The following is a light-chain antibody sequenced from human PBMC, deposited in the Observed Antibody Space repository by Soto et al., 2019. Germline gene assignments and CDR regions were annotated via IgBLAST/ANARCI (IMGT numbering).Light chain of an antibody. CDR2: EVS. J-gene: IGLJ3*02. V-gene: IGLV2-14*01. CDR3: SSYTSISTRV. CDR1: SSDVGSYNY. Sequence: QSALTQPASVSGSPGQSITISCTGTSSDVGSYNYVSWYQQQPGKAPKLMIYEVSNRPSGVSHRFSGSKSGNTASLTISGLQAEDEANYYCSSYTSISTRVFGGGTQLTVL.